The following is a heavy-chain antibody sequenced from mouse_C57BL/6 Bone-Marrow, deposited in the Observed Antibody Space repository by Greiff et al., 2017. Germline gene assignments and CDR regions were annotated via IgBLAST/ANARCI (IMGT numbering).Heavy chain of an antibody. CDR3: ARSHRYDYDGAWFAY. Sequence: VQLQQSVAELVRPGASVKLSCTASGFNIKNTYMHWVKQRPEQGLEWIGRIDPANGNPKYAPKFQGKATITADTSSNTAYLQLSSLTSEDTAIYYCARSHRYDYDGAWFAYWGQGTLVTVSA. CDR2: IDPANGNP. D-gene: IGHD2-4*01. J-gene: IGHJ3*01. CDR1: GFNIKNTY. V-gene: IGHV14-3*01.